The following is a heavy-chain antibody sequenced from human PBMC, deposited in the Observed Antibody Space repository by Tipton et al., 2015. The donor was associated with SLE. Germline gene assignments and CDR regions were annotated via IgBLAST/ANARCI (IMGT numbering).Heavy chain of an antibody. CDR1: GFTFSSYA. V-gene: IGHV3-30-3*01. Sequence: SLRLSCAASGFTFSSYAMHWVRQAPGKGLEWVAVISYDGSNKYYADSVKGRFTISRDNSKNTLYLQMNSLRAEDTAVYYCARAGCSSTSCYTRSLFNPYYYYGMDVWGQGTTVTVSS. D-gene: IGHD2-2*02. CDR2: ISYDGSNK. J-gene: IGHJ6*02. CDR3: ARAGCSSTSCYTRSLFNPYYYYGMDV.